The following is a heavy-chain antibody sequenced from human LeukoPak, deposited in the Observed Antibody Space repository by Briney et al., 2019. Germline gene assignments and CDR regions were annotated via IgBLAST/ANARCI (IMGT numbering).Heavy chain of an antibody. Sequence: ASVKVSCKASGGTFSSYAISWVRQAPGQGLEWMGGIIPIFGTANYAQKFQGRVTITADESTSTAYMELSSLRSEDTAVYYCARGSGYMGGYDLLGYYYYYMDVWGKGTTVTISS. D-gene: IGHD5-12*01. CDR2: IIPIFGTA. CDR3: ARGSGYMGGYDLLGYYYYYMDV. J-gene: IGHJ6*03. V-gene: IGHV1-69*13. CDR1: GGTFSSYA.